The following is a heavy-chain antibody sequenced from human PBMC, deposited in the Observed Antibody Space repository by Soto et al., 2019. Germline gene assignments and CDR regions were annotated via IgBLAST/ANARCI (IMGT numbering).Heavy chain of an antibody. J-gene: IGHJ5*02. D-gene: IGHD4-17*01. CDR1: GYTFTSYD. V-gene: IGHV1-8*01. CDR2: MNPNSGNT. Sequence: QVQLVQSGAEVKKPGASVKVSCTASGYTFTSYDINWVRQATGQGLAYLGWMNPNSGNTGYVQKFQGRVTMTWDSSITTAYMELSSLRSEDTAVYFWARGVKYGAYSRWFDPWGQGTLVTVSS. CDR3: ARGVKYGAYSRWFDP.